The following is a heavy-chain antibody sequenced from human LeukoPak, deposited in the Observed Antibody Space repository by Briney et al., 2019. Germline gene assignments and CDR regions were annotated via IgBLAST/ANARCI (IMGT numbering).Heavy chain of an antibody. D-gene: IGHD3-3*01. CDR3: ASTPYYDFWSGFPFDY. J-gene: IGHJ4*02. Sequence: SETLSLTCTVSSGSASSNLYFWGWIRQPPGKGLEWIGYIYYSGRSNYNPSLKSRVSISLDTSKNQFSLKLSSVTAADTAVYYCASTPYYDFWSGFPFDYWGQGTRVTVSS. V-gene: IGHV4-61*01. CDR1: SGSASSNLYF. CDR2: IYYSGRS.